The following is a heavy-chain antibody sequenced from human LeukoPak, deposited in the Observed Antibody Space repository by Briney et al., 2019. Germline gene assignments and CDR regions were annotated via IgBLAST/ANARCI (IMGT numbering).Heavy chain of an antibody. CDR3: ARVTSCSSTSCYGPNWFDP. CDR2: INHSGST. V-gene: IGHV4-34*01. J-gene: IGHJ5*02. CDR1: GGSFSGYY. Sequence: SETLSLTCAVYGGSFSGYYWSWIRQPPGKGLEWIGEINHSGSTNYNPSLKGRVTISVDTSKNQFSLKLSSVTAADTAVYYCARVTSCSSTSCYGPNWFDPWGQGTLVTVSS. D-gene: IGHD2-2*01.